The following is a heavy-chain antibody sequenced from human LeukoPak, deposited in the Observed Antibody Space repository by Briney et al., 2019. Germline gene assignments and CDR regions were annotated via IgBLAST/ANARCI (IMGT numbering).Heavy chain of an antibody. J-gene: IGHJ4*02. CDR3: ARVRSDYYFDY. D-gene: IGHD6-25*01. CDR2: IRNKANSYTT. V-gene: IGHV3-72*01. Sequence: GGSLRLSCAVSGFTFSDHYMDWVRQAPGKGLEWVGRIRNKANSYTTEYAASVKGRFIISRDDSKNSLYLQMNSLKTEDTAVYYCARVRSDYYFDYWGQGTLVTVSS. CDR1: GFTFSDHY.